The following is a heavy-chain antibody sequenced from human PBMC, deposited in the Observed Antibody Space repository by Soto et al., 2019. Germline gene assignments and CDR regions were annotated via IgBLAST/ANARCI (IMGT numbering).Heavy chain of an antibody. D-gene: IGHD6-19*01. J-gene: IGHJ4*02. V-gene: IGHV4-34*01. Sequence: AETLSLTCAVYGGSFSGYYWSWIRQPPGKGLEWIGEINHSGSTNYNPSLKSRVTISVDTSKNQFSLKLSSVTAADTAVYYCARARLEDYFDYWGQGTLVTVPQ. CDR1: GGSFSGYY. CDR3: ARARLEDYFDY. CDR2: INHSGST.